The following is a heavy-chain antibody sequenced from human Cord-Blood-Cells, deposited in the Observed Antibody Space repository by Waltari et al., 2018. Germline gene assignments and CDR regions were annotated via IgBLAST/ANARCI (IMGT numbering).Heavy chain of an antibody. CDR2: MNPNSGNT. Sequence: QVQLVQSGAEVQKSAASVNVSCTASGYTLSSSAVYLVRQATGQGLEWMGWMNPNSGNTGYAQKFQGRVTMTRNTSISTAYMELSSLRSEDTAVYYCARGNGSYFDYWGQGTLVTVSS. D-gene: IGHD1-26*01. CDR1: GYTLSSSA. J-gene: IGHJ4*02. CDR3: ARGNGSYFDY. V-gene: IGHV1-8*01.